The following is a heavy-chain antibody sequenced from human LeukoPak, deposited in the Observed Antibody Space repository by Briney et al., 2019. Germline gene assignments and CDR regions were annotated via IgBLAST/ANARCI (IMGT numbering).Heavy chain of an antibody. Sequence: PSETLSLTCTVSGGSISDNYWSWIRQPPGKGLEWIGYAYYSGSTNYNPSLKSRVTISVDTSKNQFSLKLSSVTAADTAVYYCARDMKERYYGSGSYYGRWFDPWGQGTLVTVSS. CDR1: GGSISDNY. V-gene: IGHV4-59*01. CDR3: ARDMKERYYGSGSYYGRWFDP. D-gene: IGHD3-10*01. J-gene: IGHJ5*02. CDR2: AYYSGST.